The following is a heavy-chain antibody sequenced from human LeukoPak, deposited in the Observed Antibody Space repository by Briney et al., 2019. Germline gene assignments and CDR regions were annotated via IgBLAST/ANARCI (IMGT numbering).Heavy chain of an antibody. CDR1: GFTISDYY. CDR3: ARDHTYYASGGPRES. J-gene: IGHJ5*02. D-gene: IGHD3-10*01. Sequence: GGSLRLSCADSGFTISDYYMGGIRQAPGKRLEWVSYISTSGSTIYYAESVKGRFTISRYNAKNSLYLQMNSLRAEDTAVYYCARDHTYYASGGPRESWGQGTQVTVSS. V-gene: IGHV3-11*04. CDR2: ISTSGSTI.